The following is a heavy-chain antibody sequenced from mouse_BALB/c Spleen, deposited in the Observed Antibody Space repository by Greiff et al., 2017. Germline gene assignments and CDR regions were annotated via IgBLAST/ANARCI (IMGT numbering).Heavy chain of an antibody. Sequence: EVQLQQSGAELVKPGASVKLSCTASGFNIKDTYMHWVKQRPEQGLEWIGRIDPANGNTKYDPKFQGKATITADTSSNTAYLQLSSLTSEDTAVYDCARCPLYDYGSSPHWYFDVWGAGTTVTVSS. CDR3: ARCPLYDYGSSPHWYFDV. CDR1: GFNIKDTY. J-gene: IGHJ1*01. D-gene: IGHD1-1*01. V-gene: IGHV14-3*02. CDR2: IDPANGNT.